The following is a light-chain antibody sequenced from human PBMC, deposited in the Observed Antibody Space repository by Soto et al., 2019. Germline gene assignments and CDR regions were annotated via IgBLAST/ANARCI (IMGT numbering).Light chain of an antibody. CDR3: QQASSFPLT. J-gene: IGKJ5*01. CDR2: AAS. V-gene: IGKV1-39*01. CDR1: QSISNH. Sequence: DIQMTQSPSSLCASVEERVIITCRASQSISNHLNWYHQKPGKAPKLLIFAASSLQSGVPSRLSGSASGTYFTLTISSLEPEDFATYYCQQASSFPLTFGQGTLLEI.